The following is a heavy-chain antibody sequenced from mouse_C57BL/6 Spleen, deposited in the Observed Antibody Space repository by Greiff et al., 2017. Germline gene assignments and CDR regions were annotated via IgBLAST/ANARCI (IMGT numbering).Heavy chain of an antibody. J-gene: IGHJ2*01. CDR2: SNPNNGGT. V-gene: IGHV1-18*01. CDR1: GYTFPDYN. D-gene: IGHD2-12*01. CDR3: AKFEDDSFDY. Sequence: EVQLQQSGPELVKPGASVKIPCKASGYTFPDYNMDWVKQSHGTSLEWIGDSNPNNGGTIYNQKFKGKATLTVDKSSSTAYMELRSLTSEDTAVXDCAKFEDDSFDYWGQGTTLTVSS.